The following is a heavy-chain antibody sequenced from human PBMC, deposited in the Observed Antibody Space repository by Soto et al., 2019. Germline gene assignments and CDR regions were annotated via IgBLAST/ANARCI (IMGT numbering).Heavy chain of an antibody. V-gene: IGHV5-51*03. CDR1: GYSFTKYW. Sequence: EVQLVQSGAEVKEPGESLKISCKGSGYSFTKYWIGWVRQMPGKGLEWMAIIYPDESDTRYSPSFQGQVTISADKSIXTXYXKWSSLKASDTAMYYCVRMGFSGGGYLSYYYYGMDIWGQGTTVTVSS. D-gene: IGHD5-12*01. J-gene: IGHJ6*02. CDR2: IYPDESDT. CDR3: VRMGFSGGGYLSYYYYGMDI.